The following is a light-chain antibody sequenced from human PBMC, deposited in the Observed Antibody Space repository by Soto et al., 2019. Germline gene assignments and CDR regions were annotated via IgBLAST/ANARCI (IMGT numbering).Light chain of an antibody. V-gene: IGKV3-20*01. CDR2: GAS. Sequence: EIVLTQSPGTLSLSPGEKATLYCRASQSISSSYLAWYQQRPGQAPRLLIFGASYRATGIPDRFSGSGSGTDFTLTISRLEPEDFAVYYCQQYSSSPPEFTFGPGTKVDIK. CDR1: QSISSSY. CDR3: QQYSSSPPEFT. J-gene: IGKJ3*01.